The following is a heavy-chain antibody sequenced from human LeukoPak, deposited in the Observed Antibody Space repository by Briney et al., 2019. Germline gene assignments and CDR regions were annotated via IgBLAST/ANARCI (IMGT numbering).Heavy chain of an antibody. CDR2: IIPIFGTA. J-gene: IGHJ4*02. V-gene: IGHV1-69*05. Sequence: GASVKVSCKASGGTFSSYAISWVRQAPGQGLEWMGGIIPIFGTANYAQKFQGRVTITTDESTSTAYMELSSLRSEDTAVYYCAKVPLHGSGSYSDYWGQGTLVTVSS. CDR3: AKVPLHGSGSYSDY. CDR1: GGTFSSYA. D-gene: IGHD3-10*01.